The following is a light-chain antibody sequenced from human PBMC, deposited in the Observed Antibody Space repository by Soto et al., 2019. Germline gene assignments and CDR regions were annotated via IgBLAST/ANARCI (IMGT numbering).Light chain of an antibody. V-gene: IGKV1-16*02. Sequence: DIQMTQSPSSLSASVGDRVTITCRASQDISNYLAWFQQNPGKAPKSLIYDASRLQGGVPSKFSGSRSGSEFTLTISSLQPEDFATYYYQQYKSCPYTFGQGTKLEIK. CDR1: QDISNY. J-gene: IGKJ2*01. CDR3: QQYKSCPYT. CDR2: DAS.